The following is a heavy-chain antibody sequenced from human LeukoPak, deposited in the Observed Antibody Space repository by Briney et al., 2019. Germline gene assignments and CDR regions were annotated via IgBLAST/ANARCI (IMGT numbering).Heavy chain of an antibody. CDR2: IIPIFGTA. V-gene: IGHV1-69*01. J-gene: IGHJ4*02. CDR3: ARERWLQLIGTLYY. CDR1: GGTFSSYA. Sequence: ASVKVSCKASGGTFSSYAISWVRQAPGQGLEWMGGIIPIFGTANYAQKFQGRVTITADESTSTAYMELSSLRSEDTAVYYCARERWLQLIGTLYYWGQGTLVTVSS. D-gene: IGHD5-24*01.